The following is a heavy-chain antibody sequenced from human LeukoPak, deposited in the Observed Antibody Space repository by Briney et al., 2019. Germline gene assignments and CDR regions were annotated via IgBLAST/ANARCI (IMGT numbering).Heavy chain of an antibody. CDR2: INHSGST. CDR1: GGSFSGYY. V-gene: IGHV4-34*01. J-gene: IGHJ4*02. Sequence: SETLSLTCAVYGGSFSGYYWSWIRQPPGKGLEWIGEINHSGSTNYNPSLKSRVTISVDTTKNQFSLELSSVTAADTAVYYCASLATPGDYWGQGTLVTVSS. D-gene: IGHD1-26*01. CDR3: ASLATPGDY.